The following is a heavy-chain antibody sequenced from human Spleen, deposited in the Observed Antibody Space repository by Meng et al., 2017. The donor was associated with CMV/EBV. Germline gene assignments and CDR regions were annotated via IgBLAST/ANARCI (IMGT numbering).Heavy chain of an antibody. V-gene: IGHV2-5*01. CDR2: IYWNDDK. CDR3: ARVLRFFDHFDY. CDR1: GFSLSTSGVR. Sequence: SGPTLVKPTQTLTLTCSFSGFSLSTSGVRVGWIRQPPGKALESLALIYWNDDKRYNPSLKSRLTITKDTSKNQVVLTVTNMDPVDTPTYYCARVLRFFDHFDYWGQGILVTVSS. J-gene: IGHJ4*02. D-gene: IGHD3-9*01.